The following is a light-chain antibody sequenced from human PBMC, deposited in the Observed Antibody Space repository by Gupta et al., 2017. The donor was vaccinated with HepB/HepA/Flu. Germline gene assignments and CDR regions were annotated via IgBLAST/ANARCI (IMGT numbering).Light chain of an antibody. J-gene: IGLJ3*02. CDR2: GDS. Sequence: SYVLTQPPSVSVAPGKTASITCGGNDIGSKSVHWYQQKPGQAPLLVVYGDSDRPSGIPDRVSGSNSGNTATLTISRVEAGEEADYYCQVWESLTDNHVVFGGGTKLTVL. CDR1: DIGSKS. V-gene: IGLV3-21*03. CDR3: QVWESLTDNHVV.